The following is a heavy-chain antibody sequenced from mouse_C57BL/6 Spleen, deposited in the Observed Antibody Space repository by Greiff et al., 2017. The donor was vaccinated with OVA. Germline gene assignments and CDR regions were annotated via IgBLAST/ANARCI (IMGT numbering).Heavy chain of an antibody. J-gene: IGHJ4*01. Sequence: EVKLQESGPELVKPGASVKIPCKASGYTFTDYNMDWVKQSHGKSLEWIGDINPNNGGTIYNQKFKGKATLTVDKSSSTAYMELRSLTSEDTAVYYCARDGYRGYYAMDYWGQGTSVTVSS. CDR1: GYTFTDYN. CDR3: ARDGYRGYYAMDY. D-gene: IGHD2-12*01. CDR2: INPNNGGT. V-gene: IGHV1-18*01.